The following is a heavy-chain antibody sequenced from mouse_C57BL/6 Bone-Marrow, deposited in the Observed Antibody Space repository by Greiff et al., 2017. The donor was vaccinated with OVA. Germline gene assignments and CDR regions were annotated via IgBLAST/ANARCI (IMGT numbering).Heavy chain of an antibody. D-gene: IGHD1-1*01. J-gene: IGHJ4*01. V-gene: IGHV3-3*01. CDR2: TFYSGIT. CDR1: GFSINSDCY. CDR3: ARDPITTVVAPYAMDY. Sequence: VQLKESGPSLVRPSQTLSLTCTVTGFSINSDCYWIWIRQFPGNKLEYIGYTFYSGITYYNPSLESRTYITRDTSKNQFSLKLSSVTTEDTATYYCARDPITTVVAPYAMDYWGQGTSVTVSS.